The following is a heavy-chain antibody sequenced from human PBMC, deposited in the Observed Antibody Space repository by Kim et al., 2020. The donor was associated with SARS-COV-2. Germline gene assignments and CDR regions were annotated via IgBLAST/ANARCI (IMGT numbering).Heavy chain of an antibody. D-gene: IGHD1-1*01. CDR3: ASDLYTGGYRGMDV. J-gene: IGHJ6*02. V-gene: IGHV4-34*01. Sequence: SETLSLTCAVYGGSFSGNYLNWIRQPPGKGLEWIGEISHSEYTNYNPSLKNRVTISVDTSKNQFSLKLSSVIAADTAVYYCASDLYTGGYRGMDVWGQGT. CDR2: ISHSEYT. CDR1: GGSFSGNY.